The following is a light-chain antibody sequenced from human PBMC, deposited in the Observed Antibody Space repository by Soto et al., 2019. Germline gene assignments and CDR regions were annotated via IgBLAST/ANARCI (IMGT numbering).Light chain of an antibody. CDR1: HSVSSSY. Sequence: ENVLTHSPGTLSLSPVERATLSFMSGHSVSSSYLSWYQQKPGQAPRLLIYGASSRATGIPDRFSGSGSGTEFTLTITSLQSEDFAVYYCQQYNNWPITFGQGTRLEIK. J-gene: IGKJ5*01. V-gene: IGKV3-20*01. CDR3: QQYNNWPIT. CDR2: GAS.